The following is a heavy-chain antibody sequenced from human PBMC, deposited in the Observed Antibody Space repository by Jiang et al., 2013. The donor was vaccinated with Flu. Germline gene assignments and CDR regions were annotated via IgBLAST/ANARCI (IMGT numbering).Heavy chain of an antibody. D-gene: IGHD2-8*01. J-gene: IGHJ1*01. Sequence: GAEVKKPGSSVRVSCKASGGTFSSYSISWVRQAPGQGLEWMGRISPILGIANYAQKFQGRVTITADKSTGTAYMELSSLRSDDTAVYYCARGYCTNGICYEYFQHWGQGTLVTVSS. V-gene: IGHV1-69*04. CDR2: ISPILGIA. CDR3: ARGYCTNGICYEYFQH. CDR1: GGTFSSYS.